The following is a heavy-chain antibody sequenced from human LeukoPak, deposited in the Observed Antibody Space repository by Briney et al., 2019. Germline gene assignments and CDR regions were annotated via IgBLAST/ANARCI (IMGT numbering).Heavy chain of an antibody. CDR3: ATSVSYAYCDY. CDR1: GGSINSYY. CDR2: IYYSGST. J-gene: IGHJ4*02. V-gene: IGHV4-59*01. Sequence: SSETLSLTCTVSGGSINSYYWSWIRQPPGKGLEWIGYIYYSGSTNYNPPLKSRVTISVDTSKNQFSLKLSSVTAADTAVYYCATSVSYAYCDYWGQGTLVTVSS. D-gene: IGHD5/OR15-5a*01.